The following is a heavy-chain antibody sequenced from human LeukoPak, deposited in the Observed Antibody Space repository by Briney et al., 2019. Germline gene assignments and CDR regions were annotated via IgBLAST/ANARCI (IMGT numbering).Heavy chain of an antibody. CDR3: AKRGMTTIKEGFDY. V-gene: IGHV3-23*01. Sequence: TGGSLRLSCAASGFTFSSYAMSWVRQAPGKGLEWVSAISGSGGSTYYADSVKGRFTISRDNSRNTLYLQMNSLRAEDTAVYYCAKRGMTTIKEGFDYWGQGTLVTVSP. J-gene: IGHJ4*02. CDR2: ISGSGGST. D-gene: IGHD5-24*01. CDR1: GFTFSSYA.